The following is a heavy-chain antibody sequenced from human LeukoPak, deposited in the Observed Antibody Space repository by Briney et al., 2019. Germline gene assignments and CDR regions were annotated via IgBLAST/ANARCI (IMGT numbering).Heavy chain of an antibody. CDR1: GYTFTGYY. Sequence: AASVKVSCKASGYTFTGYYMHWVRQAPGQGLEWMGRIIPILGIANYAQKFQGRVTITADKSTSTAYMELSSLRSEDTAVYYCARVSAAAGTYYFDYWGQGTLVTVSS. J-gene: IGHJ4*02. CDR2: IIPILGIA. CDR3: ARVSAAAGTYYFDY. D-gene: IGHD6-13*01. V-gene: IGHV1-69*04.